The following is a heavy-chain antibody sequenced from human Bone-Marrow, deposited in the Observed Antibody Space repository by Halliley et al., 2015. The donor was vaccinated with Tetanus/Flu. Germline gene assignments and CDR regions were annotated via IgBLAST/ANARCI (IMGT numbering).Heavy chain of an antibody. CDR2: IYYSGNT. D-gene: IGHD2-15*01. CDR1: GASMFPYY. J-gene: IGHJ3*02. Sequence: TLSLTCSVSGASMFPYYWSWIRQPPGKGLEWIGYIYYSGNTNYNPSLKTRDTLSVDTSKKQFSLKLTSVTAADTAVYYCARHCSGNSCYTDAFDIWGQGTVVTVSS. CDR3: ARHCSGNSCYTDAFDI. V-gene: IGHV4-59*08.